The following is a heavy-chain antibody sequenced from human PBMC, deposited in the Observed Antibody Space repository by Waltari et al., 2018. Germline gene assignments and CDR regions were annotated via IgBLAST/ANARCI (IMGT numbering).Heavy chain of an antibody. CDR3: ARDGEGGLRIRYFDY. CDR1: GGSISSSTW. V-gene: IGHV4-4*02. J-gene: IGHJ4*02. Sequence: QLQLQESGPGLVKPSETLSLTCAVSGGSISSSTWWSWVRQPPGKGLEWIGEIYHSGSTNYNPTLKSRVTISVDKSKSQVSLELSSVTAADTAVYYCARDGEGGLRIRYFDYWGQGTLVTVSS. CDR2: IYHSGST. D-gene: IGHD3-10*01.